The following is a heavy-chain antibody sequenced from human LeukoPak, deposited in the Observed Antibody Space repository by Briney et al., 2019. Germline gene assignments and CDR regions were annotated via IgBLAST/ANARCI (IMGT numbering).Heavy chain of an antibody. Sequence: GGSLRLSCAASGFTFSSYAMTWVRQAPGKGLEWVSRISGSGGTYYADSVKGRFTISRDNSKNTLYLQMDSLRAEDTAVYYCAKIKSSGYYTTDYWGQGTLVTVSS. CDR3: AKIKSSGYYTTDY. J-gene: IGHJ4*02. V-gene: IGHV3-23*01. CDR2: ISGSGGT. CDR1: GFTFSSYA. D-gene: IGHD3-22*01.